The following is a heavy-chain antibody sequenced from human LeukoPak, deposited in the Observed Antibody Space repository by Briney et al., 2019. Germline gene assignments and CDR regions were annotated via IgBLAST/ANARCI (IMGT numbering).Heavy chain of an antibody. V-gene: IGHV4-34*01. CDR3: ARGSNNHY. CDR2: INHGGST. Sequence: SETLSLTCAVYGGSFSGYCWSWIRQPPGKGLEWIGEINHGGSTNYNPSLKSRVTISVDTSKNQFSLKLSSVTAADTAVYYCARGSNNHYWGQGTLVTVSS. D-gene: IGHD1-20*01. J-gene: IGHJ4*02. CDR1: GGSFSGYC.